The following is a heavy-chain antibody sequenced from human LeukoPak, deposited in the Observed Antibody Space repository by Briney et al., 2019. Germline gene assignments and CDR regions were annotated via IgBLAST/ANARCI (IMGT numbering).Heavy chain of an antibody. Sequence: SSQTLSLTCTVSGGPISSGDYYWSWIRQPPGKGLEWIGYIYYSGSTYYNPSLKSRVTISVDTSKNQFSLKLSSVTAADTAVYYCARDGRLWQQPFDYWGQGTLVTVSS. CDR2: IYYSGST. CDR3: ARDGRLWQQPFDY. J-gene: IGHJ4*02. CDR1: GGPISSGDYY. D-gene: IGHD6-13*01. V-gene: IGHV4-30-4*08.